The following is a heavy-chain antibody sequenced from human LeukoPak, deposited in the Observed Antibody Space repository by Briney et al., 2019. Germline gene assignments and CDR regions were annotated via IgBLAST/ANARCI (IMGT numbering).Heavy chain of an antibody. CDR1: GFTFSAYS. Sequence: PGGSLRLSCAAPGFTFSAYSMNWVRQAPGKGLEWVPSISSSGSYIYYADSVKGRFTISRDNAKNSLYLEMNSLRAEDTAVYYCARPSVGATYAFDIWGQGTMVTVSS. V-gene: IGHV3-21*01. CDR2: ISSSGSYI. CDR3: ARPSVGATYAFDI. J-gene: IGHJ3*02. D-gene: IGHD1-26*01.